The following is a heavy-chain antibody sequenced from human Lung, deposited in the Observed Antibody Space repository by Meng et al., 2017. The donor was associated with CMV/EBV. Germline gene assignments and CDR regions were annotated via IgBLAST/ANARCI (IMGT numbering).Heavy chain of an antibody. Sequence: SVKVSXQASGGTFSSYAISWVRQAPGQGLEWMGGIIPIFGTANYAQKFQGRVTITTDESTSTAYMELSSLRSEDTAVYYCARGKDIVVVPAAYTFDYWGQGXLVTVSS. J-gene: IGHJ4*02. CDR1: GGTFSSYA. CDR3: ARGKDIVVVPAAYTFDY. CDR2: IIPIFGTA. D-gene: IGHD2-2*01. V-gene: IGHV1-69*05.